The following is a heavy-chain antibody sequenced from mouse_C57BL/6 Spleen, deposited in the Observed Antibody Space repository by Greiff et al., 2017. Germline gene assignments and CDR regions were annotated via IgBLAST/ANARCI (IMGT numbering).Heavy chain of an antibody. V-gene: IGHV5-6*02. J-gene: IGHJ3*01. CDR1: GFTFSSYG. CDR2: ISSGGSYT. Sequence: EVKLVESGGDLVKPGGSLKLSCAASGFTFSSYGMSWVRQTPDKRLEWVATISSGGSYTYYPDSVKGRFTISRDNAKNTLYLQRSRLKSEDTAMYYCARQGGKPFAYWGQGTLVTVSA. CDR3: ARQGGKPFAY.